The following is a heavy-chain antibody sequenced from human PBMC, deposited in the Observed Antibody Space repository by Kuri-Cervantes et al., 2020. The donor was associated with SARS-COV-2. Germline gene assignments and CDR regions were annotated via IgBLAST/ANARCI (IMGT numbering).Heavy chain of an antibody. Sequence: GESLKISCAASGFTFDVYTMHWVRQAPGKGLVWVSRINSDGSSTSYADSVKGRFTISRDNAKNTLYLQMNSLRAEDTAVYYCARLSRIQLWLPPDYWGQGTLVTGYS. CDR2: INSDGSST. D-gene: IGHD5-18*01. J-gene: IGHJ4*02. CDR1: GFTFDVYT. V-gene: IGHV3-74*01. CDR3: ARLSRIQLWLPPDY.